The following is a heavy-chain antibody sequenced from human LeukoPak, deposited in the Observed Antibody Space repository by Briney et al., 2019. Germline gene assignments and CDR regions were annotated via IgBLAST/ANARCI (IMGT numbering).Heavy chain of an antibody. J-gene: IGHJ4*02. CDR2: ISGSGGST. CDR1: GFTFSSYA. V-gene: IGHV3-23*01. CDR3: ARAPNQLNEY. Sequence: GGSLTLSCAASGFTFSSYAMSWVRQAPGKGLEWVSAISGSGGSTYYADSVKGRFTISRDNAKNSLYLQMNSLRAEDTAVYFCARAPNQLNEYWGQGTLVTVSS. D-gene: IGHD2-2*01.